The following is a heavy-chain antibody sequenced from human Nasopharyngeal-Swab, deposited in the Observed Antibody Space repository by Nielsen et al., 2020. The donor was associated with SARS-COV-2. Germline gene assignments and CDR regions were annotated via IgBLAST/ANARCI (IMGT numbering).Heavy chain of an antibody. CDR1: VFTFSSYW. CDR2: IKQDGSEK. Sequence: GESLKISCAASVFTFSSYWMSWVRQAPGKGLEWVANIKQDGSEKYYVDSVKGRFTISRDNAKNSLYLQMNSLRADDTAVYYCARVSTAKGWIFDYWVQGTLVTVSS. J-gene: IGHJ4*02. V-gene: IGHV3-7*05. CDR3: ARVSTAKGWIFDY. D-gene: IGHD5-18*01.